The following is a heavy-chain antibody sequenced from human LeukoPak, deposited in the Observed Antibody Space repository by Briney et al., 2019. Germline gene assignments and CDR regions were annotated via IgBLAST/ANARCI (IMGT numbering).Heavy chain of an antibody. D-gene: IGHD3-16*01. Sequence: SETLSLTCTVSGGSISSYYWSWIRQPPGKGLEWIGYIYYSGSINYNPSLKSRVIISVDKSKNQFSLKLTSVTAADTAVYYCAKDPSLLGDYVWGSAPLSWGQGTLVTVSS. CDR2: IYYSGSI. CDR1: GGSISSYY. V-gene: IGHV4-59*01. CDR3: AKDPSLLGDYVWGSAPLS. J-gene: IGHJ5*02.